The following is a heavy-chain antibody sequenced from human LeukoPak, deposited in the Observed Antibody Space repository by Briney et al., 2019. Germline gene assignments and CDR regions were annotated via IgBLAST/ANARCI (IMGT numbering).Heavy chain of an antibody. Sequence: GESLKISCKGSGYSFTNYWISWVRQMPGKGLEWKGRIDPSDSYASYSPSFQGHVTISADRPISTVYLQWSSLKASDTAIYYCARQVDCSTTSCYPPEFDFWGQGTLVTVSS. CDR2: IDPSDSYA. V-gene: IGHV5-10-1*01. J-gene: IGHJ4*02. D-gene: IGHD2-2*01. CDR3: ARQVDCSTTSCYPPEFDF. CDR1: GYSFTNYW.